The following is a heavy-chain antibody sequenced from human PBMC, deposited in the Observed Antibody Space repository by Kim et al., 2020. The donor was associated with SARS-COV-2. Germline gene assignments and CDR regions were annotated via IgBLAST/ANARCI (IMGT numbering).Heavy chain of an antibody. CDR1: GFTFSSYA. CDR3: AKDHMVRGVIKSYYFDY. J-gene: IGHJ4*02. D-gene: IGHD3-10*01. CDR2: ISGSGGST. V-gene: IGHV3-23*01. Sequence: GGSLRLSCAASGFTFSSYAMSWVRQAPGKGLEWVSAISGSGGSTYYADSVKGRFTISRDNSKNTLYLQMNSLRAEDTAVYYCAKDHMVRGVIKSYYFDYWGQGTLVTVSS.